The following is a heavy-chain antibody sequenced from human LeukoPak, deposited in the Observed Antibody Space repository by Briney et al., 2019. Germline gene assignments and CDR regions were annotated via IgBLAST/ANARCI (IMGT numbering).Heavy chain of an antibody. CDR3: ARLPHVDTAMVTYNY. J-gene: IGHJ4*02. D-gene: IGHD5-18*01. CDR2: ISSSSSYI. Sequence: GGSLRLSCAASGFTFSSYWMSWVRQAPGKGLEWVSSISSSSSYIYYADSVKGRFTISRDNAKNSLYLQMNSLRAEDTAVYYCARLPHVDTAMVTYNYWGQGALVTVSS. CDR1: GFTFSSYW. V-gene: IGHV3-21*01.